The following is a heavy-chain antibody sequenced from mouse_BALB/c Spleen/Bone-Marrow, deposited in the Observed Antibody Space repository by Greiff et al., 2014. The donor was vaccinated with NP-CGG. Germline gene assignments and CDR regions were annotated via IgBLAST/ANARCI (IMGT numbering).Heavy chain of an antibody. J-gene: IGHJ3*01. Sequence: DVQLQESGPELVKPGASMKISCKASGYSFTGYTMNWVKQSHGKDLGWIGLINPYNGGTSYNQKFKGKATLTVDKSSSTAYMELLSLTSEDSAVYYCARGDYYGSSSFAYWGQGTLVTVSA. V-gene: IGHV1-18*01. CDR2: INPYNGGT. D-gene: IGHD1-1*01. CDR3: ARGDYYGSSSFAY. CDR1: GYSFTGYT.